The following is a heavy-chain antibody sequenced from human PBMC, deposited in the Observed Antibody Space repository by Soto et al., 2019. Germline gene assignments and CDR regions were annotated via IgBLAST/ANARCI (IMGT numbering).Heavy chain of an antibody. D-gene: IGHD6-19*01. J-gene: IGHJ4*02. CDR1: GFIFSSYE. V-gene: IGHV3-48*03. CDR2: ITSTGGTT. CDR3: ARDHPAYSSGWYPIDY. Sequence: EVQLVESGGGLGEPGGSLRLSCAASGFIFSSYEMNWVRQAPGKGLEWISYITSTGGTTYYADSVKGRFTISRDNAKNSLYLQMNSLRAEDTAVYYCARDHPAYSSGWYPIDYWGQGTLVTVSS.